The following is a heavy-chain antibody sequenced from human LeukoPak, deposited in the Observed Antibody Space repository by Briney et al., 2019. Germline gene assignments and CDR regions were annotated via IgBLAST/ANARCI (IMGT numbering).Heavy chain of an antibody. D-gene: IGHD3-3*01. CDR3: ARVGRYYDFWSGPNWFDP. V-gene: IGHV1-8*01. Sequence: GASVKVSCKASGYTFTSYDINWVRQATGQGLEWMGWMNPNSGNTGYAQKFQGRVTMTRNTSISTAYMELSSLRSEDTAVYYCARVGRYYDFWSGPNWFDPWGQGTLVTVSS. CDR2: MNPNSGNT. CDR1: GYTFTSYD. J-gene: IGHJ5*02.